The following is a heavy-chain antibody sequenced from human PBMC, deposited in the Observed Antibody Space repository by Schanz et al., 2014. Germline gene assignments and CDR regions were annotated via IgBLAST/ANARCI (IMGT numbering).Heavy chain of an antibody. D-gene: IGHD1-26*01. V-gene: IGHV3-30*04. CDR3: ARDPSGSYGWFDP. Sequence: QVQLVESGGGVVQPGRSLRLSCAASGFTFSSYAMHWVRQAPGKGLEWVAVISYDGSNKYYADSVKGRFTISRDNSKNTLYLQMNSLRAEVTAVYYCARDPSGSYGWFDPWGQGTLVTVSS. CDR1: GFTFSSYA. J-gene: IGHJ5*02. CDR2: ISYDGSNK.